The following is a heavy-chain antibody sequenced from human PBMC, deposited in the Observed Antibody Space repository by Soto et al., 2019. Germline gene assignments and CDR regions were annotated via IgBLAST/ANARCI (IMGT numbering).Heavy chain of an antibody. Sequence: QVQLVESGGGVAQPGRSLRLSCAASGFTFSSYGMHWVRQAPGKGLEWVAVIWYDGSNKYYADSVKGRFTISRDNSKNTLYLQMNGLRAEDTAVYYCARSIAAAGSFGPYYYYGMDVWGQGTTVTVSS. CDR3: ARSIAAAGSFGPYYYYGMDV. CDR2: IWYDGSNK. CDR1: GFTFSSYG. D-gene: IGHD6-13*01. V-gene: IGHV3-33*01. J-gene: IGHJ6*02.